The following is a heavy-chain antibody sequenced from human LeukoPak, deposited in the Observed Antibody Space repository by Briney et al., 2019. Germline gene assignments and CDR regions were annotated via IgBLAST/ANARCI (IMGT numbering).Heavy chain of an antibody. J-gene: IGHJ4*02. D-gene: IGHD3-10*01. CDR1: GYTFTGYY. CDR3: ASAGSWYPGGFDY. V-gene: IGHV1-2*02. CDR2: INPNSGGT. Sequence: ASVKVSCKASGYTFTGYYMHWARQAPGQGLEWMGWINPNSGGTNYAQKFQGRVTMTRDTSISTAYMELSRLRSDDTAVYYCASAGSWYPGGFDYWGQGTLVTVSS.